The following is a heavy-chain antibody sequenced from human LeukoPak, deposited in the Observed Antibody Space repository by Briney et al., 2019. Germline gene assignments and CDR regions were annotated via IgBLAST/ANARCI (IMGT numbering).Heavy chain of an antibody. Sequence: GRSLRLSCAASGFTFSSYGMHWVRQAPGKGLEWVAVIWYDGSNKYYADSVKGRFTISRDNSKNTLYPQMNSLRAEDTAVYYCARDRTAMVNDYYYYYYMDVWGKGTTVTVSS. J-gene: IGHJ6*03. V-gene: IGHV3-33*01. D-gene: IGHD5-18*01. CDR2: IWYDGSNK. CDR3: ARDRTAMVNDYYYYYYMDV. CDR1: GFTFSSYG.